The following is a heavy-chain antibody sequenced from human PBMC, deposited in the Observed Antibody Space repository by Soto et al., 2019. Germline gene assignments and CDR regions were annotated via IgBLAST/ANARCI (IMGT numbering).Heavy chain of an antibody. Sequence: GGSLRLSCAASGFTFSTYGMNWVRQAPGKGLEWVSYISSDSSHVQYADSVKGRFTISRDNAKNSLSLQMNTLRAEDTAVYYCARDLGVALATLTLDYWGQGTLVTVSS. CDR1: GFTFSTYG. J-gene: IGHJ4*02. CDR2: ISSDSSHV. V-gene: IGHV3-21*01. CDR3: ARDLGVALATLTLDY. D-gene: IGHD2-15*01.